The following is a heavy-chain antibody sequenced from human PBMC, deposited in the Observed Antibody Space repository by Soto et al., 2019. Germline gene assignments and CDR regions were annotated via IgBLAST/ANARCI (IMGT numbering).Heavy chain of an antibody. CDR3: ARGSGLRIFVNWYFDL. CDR2: IKQDGSEK. CDR1: GFSFSSYW. Sequence: EVQLVESGGGLVQPGGSLRLSCAASGFSFSSYWMNWVRQAPGKGLEWVANIKQDGSEKYYVDSVKGRFTTSRDNAKNSLYLQMNSLRAEDTAVYYCARGSGLRIFVNWYFDLWGRGTLVTVSS. D-gene: IGHD3-3*01. V-gene: IGHV3-7*01. J-gene: IGHJ2*01.